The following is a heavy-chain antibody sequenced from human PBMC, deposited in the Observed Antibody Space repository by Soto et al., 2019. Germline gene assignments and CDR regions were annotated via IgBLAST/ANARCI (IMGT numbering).Heavy chain of an antibody. D-gene: IGHD2-15*01. J-gene: IGHJ4*02. CDR3: AREGEPYCSGGSCYRYSYYFDY. CDR1: GFTFSSYS. CDR2: ISSSSSYI. Sequence: SGGSLRLSCAASGFTFSSYSMNWVRQAPGKGLEWVSSISSSSSYIYYADSVKGRFTISRDNAKNSLYLQMNSLRAEDTAVYYCAREGEPYCSGGSCYRYSYYFDYWGQGTLVTVYS. V-gene: IGHV3-21*01.